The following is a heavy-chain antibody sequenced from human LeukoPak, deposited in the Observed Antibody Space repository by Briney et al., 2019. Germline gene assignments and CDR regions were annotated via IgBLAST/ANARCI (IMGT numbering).Heavy chain of an antibody. V-gene: IGHV3-74*01. CDR1: GFTFSTHW. CDR3: ARATVGNYFDY. D-gene: IGHD1-26*01. CDR2: INSDGSST. J-gene: IGHJ4*02. Sequence: GGSLRLSCAASGFTFSTHWMHWVRHAPGKGLVWVSRINSDGSSTNYADFVKGRFTISRDNAKNTLYLQMNSLRAEDTAMYYCARATVGNYFDYWGQGTLVTVSS.